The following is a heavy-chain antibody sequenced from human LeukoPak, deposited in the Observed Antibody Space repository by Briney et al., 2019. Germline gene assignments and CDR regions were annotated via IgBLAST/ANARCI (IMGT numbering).Heavy chain of an antibody. V-gene: IGHV3-7*01. J-gene: IGHJ4*02. CDR1: GFTFSDFY. CDR3: ARDHVEMATIGLFDY. CDR2: INKDGSEE. D-gene: IGHD5-24*01. Sequence: GGSLRLSCAASGFTFSDFYMSWVRQAPGKGLGWVANINKDGSEEKYVDSVKGRFTISRDNSKNTLYLQMNSLRAEDTAVYYCARDHVEMATIGLFDYWGQGTLVTVSS.